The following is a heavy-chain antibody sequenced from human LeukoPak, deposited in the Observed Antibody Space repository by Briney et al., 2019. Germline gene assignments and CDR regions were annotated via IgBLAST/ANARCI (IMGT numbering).Heavy chain of an antibody. V-gene: IGHV4-39*07. CDR2: IYYSGST. Sequence: ASETLSLTCTVSGGSISSSSYYWGWIRQPPGKGLEWIGSIYYSGSTYYNPSLKSRVTISVDTSKNQFSLKLSSVTAADTAVYYCARDGTYGSRLRAFDIWGQGTMVTVSS. D-gene: IGHD3-10*01. CDR1: GGSISSSSYY. J-gene: IGHJ3*02. CDR3: ARDGTYGSRLRAFDI.